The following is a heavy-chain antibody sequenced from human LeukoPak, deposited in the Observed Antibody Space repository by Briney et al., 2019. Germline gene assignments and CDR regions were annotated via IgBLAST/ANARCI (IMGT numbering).Heavy chain of an antibody. CDR2: IRQDGGEK. V-gene: IGHV3-7*01. CDR3: ASAYASYDFWSGYENFDF. D-gene: IGHD3-3*01. CDR1: GIRLTTYW. J-gene: IGHJ4*02. Sequence: GGSLRLTCAASGIRLTTYWMNWVRQAPEKGLEWVASIRQDGGEKKYVDSVKGRFTISRDIATHSLSLQMNSLRVEDAAVYYCASAYASYDFWSGYENFDFWGQGTLVTVSS.